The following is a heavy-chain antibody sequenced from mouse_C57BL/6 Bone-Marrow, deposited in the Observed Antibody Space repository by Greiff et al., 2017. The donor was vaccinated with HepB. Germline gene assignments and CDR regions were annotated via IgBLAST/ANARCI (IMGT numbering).Heavy chain of an antibody. CDR2: IYPGSGST. J-gene: IGHJ3*01. CDR3: ARRGFWFAY. V-gene: IGHV1-55*01. Sequence: QVHVKQPGAELVKPGASVKMSCKASGYTFTSYWITWVKQRPGQGLEWIGDIYPGSGSTNYNEKFKSKATLTVDTSSSTAYMQLSSLTSEDSAVYYCARRGFWFAYWGQGTLVTVSA. CDR1: GYTFTSYW. D-gene: IGHD3-1*01.